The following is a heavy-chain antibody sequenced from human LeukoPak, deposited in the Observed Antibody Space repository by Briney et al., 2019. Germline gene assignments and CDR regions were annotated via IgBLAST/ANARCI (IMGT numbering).Heavy chain of an antibody. V-gene: IGHV3-21*01. Sequence: GGSLRLSCAASGFTFSSYSMNWVRQAPGKWLEWVSSISSSSSYIYYADSVKGRFTISRDNAKNSLYLQMNSLRAEDTAVYYCARGFSSSRPHYFDYWGQGTLVTVSS. CDR3: ARGFSSSRPHYFDY. CDR2: ISSSSSYI. D-gene: IGHD6-13*01. J-gene: IGHJ4*02. CDR1: GFTFSSYS.